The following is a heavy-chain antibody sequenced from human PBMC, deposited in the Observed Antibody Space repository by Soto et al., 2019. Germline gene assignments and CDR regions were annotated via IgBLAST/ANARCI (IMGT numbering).Heavy chain of an antibody. CDR2: ISYDGSNK. CDR1: GFTDSRYG. J-gene: IGHJ4*02. D-gene: IGHD4-17*01. V-gene: IGHV3-30*18. Sequence: QVQLVESGGGVVQPGRSLRLSCAVSGFTDSRYGMHWVRQAPGKGLEWVAVISYDGSNKYYADSVKGRFTISRDNSKNTLYLQMNSLRAEDTAVYYCAKVGETVTTNYYFDYWGQGTLVTVSS. CDR3: AKVGETVTTNYYFDY.